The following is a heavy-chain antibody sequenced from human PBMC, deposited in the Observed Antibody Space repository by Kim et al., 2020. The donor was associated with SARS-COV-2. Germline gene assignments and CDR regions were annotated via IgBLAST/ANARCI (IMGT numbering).Heavy chain of an antibody. J-gene: IGHJ3*02. CDR3: ARDGCSSTSCYTGNGAFDI. CDR1: GGSISSGGYY. Sequence: SQTLSLTCTVSGGSISSGGYYWSWIRQHPGKGLEWIGYIYYSGSTYYNPSLKSRVTISVDTSKNQFSLKLSSVTAADTAVYYCARDGCSSTSCYTGNGAFDIWGQGTMVTVSS. CDR2: IYYSGST. D-gene: IGHD2-2*02. V-gene: IGHV4-31*03.